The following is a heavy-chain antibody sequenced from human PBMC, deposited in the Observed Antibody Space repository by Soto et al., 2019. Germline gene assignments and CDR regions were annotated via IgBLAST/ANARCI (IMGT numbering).Heavy chain of an antibody. Sequence: SETLSLTCTVSGGSISSYYWSWIRQPPGKGLEWIGYIYYSGSTNYNPSLKSRVTISVDTSKNQFSLKLSSVTAADTAVYYCARVSYYYGSGSYHFDYCGQGTLVTVSS. CDR3: ARVSYYYGSGSYHFDY. V-gene: IGHV4-59*01. CDR2: IYYSGST. D-gene: IGHD3-10*01. J-gene: IGHJ4*02. CDR1: GGSISSYY.